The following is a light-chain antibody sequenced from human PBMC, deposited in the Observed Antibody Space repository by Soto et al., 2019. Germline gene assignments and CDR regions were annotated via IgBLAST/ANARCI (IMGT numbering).Light chain of an antibody. V-gene: IGKV3-11*01. CDR1: QSVSSY. Sequence: EIVLTQSPATLSLSPGERATLSCRASQSVSSYLAWYQQKPGQAPRLLIYDASSRATGIPARFSASGSGTDFTLTISSLEPEDFAVYYCQQRSNWPVFGQGTRLEIK. CDR3: QQRSNWPV. CDR2: DAS. J-gene: IGKJ5*01.